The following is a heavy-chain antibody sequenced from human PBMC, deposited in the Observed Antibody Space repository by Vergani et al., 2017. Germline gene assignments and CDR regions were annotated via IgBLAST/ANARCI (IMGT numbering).Heavy chain of an antibody. V-gene: IGHV4-59*11. CDR2: IHYSENT. CDR1: FDSIRNLY. Sequence: QVQLQESGPGLVKSSETLSLTCSVSFDSIRNLYCNWIRQPPGKGLEWIGSIHYSENTNYNPSLKTRVTMSVDTSKNQFSLTLTSVTAADTAGYYCASDNHSGQRADRWGEGIMVTVTS. J-gene: IGHJ5*02. D-gene: IGHD6-19*01. CDR3: ASDNHSGQRADR.